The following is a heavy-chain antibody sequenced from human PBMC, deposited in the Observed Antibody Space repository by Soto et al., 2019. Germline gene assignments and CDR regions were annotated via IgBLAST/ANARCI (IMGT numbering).Heavy chain of an antibody. Sequence: SSVNVSCKNSGYTFTNYAMHWVRQAPVQRLELMGWINAGNGNTKYSQKFQGRVTITRDTSASTDYMELSSLRSEDTAVFYCARVGAAAGPWYYDYWGQGTLVNVSS. CDR2: INAGNGNT. CDR3: ARVGAAAGPWYYDY. D-gene: IGHD6-13*01. V-gene: IGHV1-3*01. J-gene: IGHJ4*02. CDR1: GYTFTNYA.